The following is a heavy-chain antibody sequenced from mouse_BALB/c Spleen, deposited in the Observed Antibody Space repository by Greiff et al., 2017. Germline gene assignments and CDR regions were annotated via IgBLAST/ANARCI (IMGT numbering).Heavy chain of an antibody. CDR3: TRGRDLGYFDV. Sequence: QVQLQQSGAELVKPGASVQLSCKASGYTFTSYYMYWVKQRPGQGLEWIGEINPSNGGTNFNEKFKSKATLTVDKSSSTAYMQLSSLTSEDSAVYYCTRGRDLGYFDVWGAGTTVTVSS. D-gene: IGHD3-3*01. V-gene: IGHV1S81*02. CDR2: INPSNGGT. CDR1: GYTFTSYY. J-gene: IGHJ1*01.